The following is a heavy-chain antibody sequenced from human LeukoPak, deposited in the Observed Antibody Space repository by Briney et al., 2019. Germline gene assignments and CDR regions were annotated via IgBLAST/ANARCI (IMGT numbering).Heavy chain of an antibody. V-gene: IGHV1-46*01. CDR3: ARSSQLLLYFDF. D-gene: IGHD1-1*01. CDR2: INPSGGST. J-gene: IGHJ4*02. CDR1: GYTFTSYY. Sequence: ASVKVSCKAFGYTFTSYYMHWVRQAPGQGLEWMGIINPSGGSTSYAQKFQGRVTMTRDTSTSTGYMELSSLRSEDTAVYYCARSSQLLLYFDFWGQGTLVTVSS.